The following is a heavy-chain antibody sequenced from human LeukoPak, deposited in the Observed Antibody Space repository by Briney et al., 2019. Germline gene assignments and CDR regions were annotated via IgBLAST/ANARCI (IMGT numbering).Heavy chain of an antibody. J-gene: IGHJ6*03. CDR1: RGSISSSSYY. V-gene: IGHV4-39*01. Sequence: SETLSLTCTVSRGSISSSSYYWGWIRQPPGKGLEWIGSIYYSGSTYYNPSLKSRVTISVDTSKNQFSLKLSSVTAADTAVYYCARLNYYMDVWGKGTTVTVSS. CDR3: ARLNYYMDV. CDR2: IYYSGST.